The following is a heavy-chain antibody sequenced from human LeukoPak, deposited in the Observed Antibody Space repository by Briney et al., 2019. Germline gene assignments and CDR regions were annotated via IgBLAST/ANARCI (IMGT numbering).Heavy chain of an antibody. D-gene: IGHD3-10*01. CDR1: GFTVSSNY. V-gene: IGHV3-66*01. Sequence: PGGSLRLSCAASGFTVSSNYMSWVRQAPGKGLEWVSVIYSGGSTYYADSVKGRFTISRDNSKNTLYLQMNSLRAEDMAVYYCALTMVRGVIVPDYWGQGTLVTVSS. CDR2: IYSGGST. CDR3: ALTMVRGVIVPDY. J-gene: IGHJ4*02.